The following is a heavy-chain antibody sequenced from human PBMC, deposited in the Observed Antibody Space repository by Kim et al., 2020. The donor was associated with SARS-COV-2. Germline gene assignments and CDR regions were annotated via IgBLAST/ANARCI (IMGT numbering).Heavy chain of an antibody. CDR1: GFNFNSYS. D-gene: IGHD3-10*01. Sequence: GGSLRLSCTVSGFNFNSYSMNWVRQAPGKGLEWVSYISSSSNTVYYAGSVRGRFTISRDNAKNSLFLQMNSLRDEDTAVYYCARCPLSMTMVRGMSTTTLCCYYNMDAWGQGTTVTGSS. V-gene: IGHV3-48*02. CDR2: ISSSSNTV. J-gene: IGHJ6*02. CDR3: ARCPLSMTMVRGMSTTTLCCYYNMDA.